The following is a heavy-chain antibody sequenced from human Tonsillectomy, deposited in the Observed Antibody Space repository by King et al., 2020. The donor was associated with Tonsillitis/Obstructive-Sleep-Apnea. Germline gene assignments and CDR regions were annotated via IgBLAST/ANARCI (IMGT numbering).Heavy chain of an antibody. V-gene: IGHV3-30*03. CDR1: GFTFSSYG. CDR2: ISYDGSNK. D-gene: IGHD5-18*01. CDR3: ATDNVDTAMVPLDY. J-gene: IGHJ4*02. Sequence: VQLVESGGGVVQPGRSLRLSCAASGFTFSSYGMHWVRQAPGKGLEWVAVISYDGSNKYYADSVKGRFTISRDNSKNTLYLQMNSLRAEDTAVYYCATDNVDTAMVPLDYWGQGTLVTVSS.